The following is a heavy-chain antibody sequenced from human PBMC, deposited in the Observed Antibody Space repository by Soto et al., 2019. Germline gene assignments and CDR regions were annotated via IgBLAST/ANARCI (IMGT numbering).Heavy chain of an antibody. Sequence: XGSLRLSCAASGFTFSSYXXXWVXXXPGKGLEWVSSISSSSSYIYDEDSVKGRFTISRDNAKNSLYLQMNSLRAEDTAVXYCARDIMVKGYYFDYWGQGTLVTVSS. CDR3: ARDIMVKGYYFDY. D-gene: IGHD3-16*01. J-gene: IGHJ4*02. CDR1: GFTFSSYX. V-gene: IGHV3-21*01. CDR2: ISSSSSYI.